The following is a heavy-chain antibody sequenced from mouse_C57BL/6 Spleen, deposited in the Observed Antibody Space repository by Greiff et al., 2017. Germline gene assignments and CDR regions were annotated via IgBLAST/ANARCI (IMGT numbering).Heavy chain of an antibody. CDR3: ASSGYFDY. CDR2: ISYDGSN. CDR1: GYSITSGYY. D-gene: IGHD1-3*01. V-gene: IGHV3-6*01. Sequence: EVQRVESGPGLVKPSQSLSLTCSVTGYSITSGYYWNWIRQFPGNKLEWMGYISYDGSNNYNPSLKNRISITRDTSKNQFFLKLNSVTTEDTATYYCASSGYFDYWGQGTTLTVSS. J-gene: IGHJ2*01.